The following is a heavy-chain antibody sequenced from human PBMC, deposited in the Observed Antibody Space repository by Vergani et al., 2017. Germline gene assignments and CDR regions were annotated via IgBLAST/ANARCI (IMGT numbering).Heavy chain of an antibody. J-gene: IGHJ4*02. V-gene: IGHV3-33*01. CDR3: ARDGSGSYLKFFDY. Sequence: QVQLVESGGGVVQPGRSLRLSCAASGFTFRSYGMHWVRQAPGKGLEWVAVIWYDGSNKYYADSVKGRFTISRDNSKNTLYLQMNSLRAEDTAVYYCARDGSGSYLKFFDYWGQGTLVTVSS. CDR2: IWYDGSNK. CDR1: GFTFRSYG. D-gene: IGHD1-26*01.